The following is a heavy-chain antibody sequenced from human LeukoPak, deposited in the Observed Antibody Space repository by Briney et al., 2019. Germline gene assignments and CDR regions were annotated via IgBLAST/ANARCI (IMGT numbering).Heavy chain of an antibody. Sequence: ASVKVSCKASGYTFTSYGISWVRQAPGQGLEWMGWISAYNGNTNYAQKLQGRVTMTTDTSTSTAYMELRSLRSDDTAVYYCARGQPAKDPAGLLWFGELLSPANWFDPWGQGTLVTVSS. CDR2: ISAYNGNT. V-gene: IGHV1-18*01. CDR1: GYTFTSYG. D-gene: IGHD3-10*01. J-gene: IGHJ5*02. CDR3: ARGQPAKDPAGLLWFGELLSPANWFDP.